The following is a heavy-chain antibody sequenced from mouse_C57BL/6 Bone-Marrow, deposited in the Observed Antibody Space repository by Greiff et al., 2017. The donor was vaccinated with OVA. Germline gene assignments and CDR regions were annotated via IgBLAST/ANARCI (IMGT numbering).Heavy chain of an antibody. CDR1: GFTFSSYT. V-gene: IGHV5-9*01. J-gene: IGHJ3*01. D-gene: IGHD1-1*01. CDR2: ISGGGGNT. Sequence: DVQLVESGGGLVKPGGSLKLSCAASGFTFSSYTMSWVRQTPEKRLEWVATISGGGGNTYYPDSVKGRFTISRDNAKNTLYLQMSSLRSEDTALYYCARPYYYGSSPWFAYWGQGTLVTVSA. CDR3: ARPYYYGSSPWFAY.